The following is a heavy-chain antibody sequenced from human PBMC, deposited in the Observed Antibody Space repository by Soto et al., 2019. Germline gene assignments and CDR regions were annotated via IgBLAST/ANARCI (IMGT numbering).Heavy chain of an antibody. D-gene: IGHD2-2*01. Sequence: ASVKVSCKVSGYTLTELSMHWVRQAPGKGLEWMGGFDPEDGETIYAQKFQGRVTMTEDTSTDTAYMELSSLRSEDTAVYYCARAAIVEVTAARLGYWGQGTLVTVYS. CDR3: ARAAIVEVTAARLGY. CDR2: FDPEDGET. V-gene: IGHV1-24*01. CDR1: GYTLTELS. J-gene: IGHJ4*02.